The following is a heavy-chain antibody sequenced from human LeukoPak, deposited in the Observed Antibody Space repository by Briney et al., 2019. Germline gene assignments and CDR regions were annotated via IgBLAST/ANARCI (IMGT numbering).Heavy chain of an antibody. V-gene: IGHV1-3*01. Sequence: ASVRVSCKASGYTFTSYAMHWVRQAPGQRLEWMGWINAGNGNTKYSQKFQGRVTITRDTSASTAYMELSSLRSEDTAVYYCARGFTMVRGVMGYWGQGTRVTVSS. J-gene: IGHJ4*02. CDR2: INAGNGNT. CDR1: GYTFTSYA. CDR3: ARGFTMVRGVMGY. D-gene: IGHD3-10*01.